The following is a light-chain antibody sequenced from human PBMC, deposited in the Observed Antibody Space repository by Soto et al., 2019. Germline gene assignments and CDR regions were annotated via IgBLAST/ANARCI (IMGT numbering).Light chain of an antibody. CDR1: PGISSW. J-gene: IGKJ4*01. Sequence: DIQMTQSPSSVSASVGDRVTITCRASPGISSWLAWYQQKPGKAPKLLTYAASSLQSGVPSRFSGSGSGTDFTLTISSLQREDFATYYCQQANSFPLTFGGGTKVEIK. CDR2: AAS. CDR3: QQANSFPLT. V-gene: IGKV1-12*01.